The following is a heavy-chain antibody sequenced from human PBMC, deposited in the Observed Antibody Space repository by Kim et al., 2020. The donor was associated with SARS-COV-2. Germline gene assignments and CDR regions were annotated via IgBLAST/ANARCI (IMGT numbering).Heavy chain of an antibody. V-gene: IGHV3-9*01. J-gene: IGHJ3*02. Sequence: HSVTGHITIHRDNAKNSLYLQMNRLRAEDTALYYCAKGRYGDNDAFDIWGQGTMVTVSS. D-gene: IGHD4-17*01. CDR3: AKGRYGDNDAFDI.